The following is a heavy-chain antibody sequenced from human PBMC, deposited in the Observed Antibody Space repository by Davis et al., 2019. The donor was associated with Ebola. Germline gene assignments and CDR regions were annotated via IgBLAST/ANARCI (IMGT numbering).Heavy chain of an antibody. CDR1: GFTFSDYW. Sequence: GSLRLSCVTSGFTFSDYWMSWVRQPPGKGLEWIGEINHSGSTNYNPSLKSRVTISVDTSKNQFSLKLSSVTAADTAVYYCARYIPQVVITQADAFDIWGQGTMVTVSS. D-gene: IGHD3-22*01. J-gene: IGHJ3*02. CDR3: ARYIPQVVITQADAFDI. CDR2: INHSGST. V-gene: IGHV4-34*01.